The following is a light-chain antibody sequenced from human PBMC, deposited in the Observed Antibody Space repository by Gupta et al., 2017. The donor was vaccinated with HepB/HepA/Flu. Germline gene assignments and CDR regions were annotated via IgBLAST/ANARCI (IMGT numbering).Light chain of an antibody. Sequence: EIVLTPSPDFQSVTPKEKVTITCRASQSIGSGLHWYQQKPDQSPKLLIKYASQSFSGVPSRFRGSGSGTDFTLTINSLEAEDVATYYCHQTSSLPWTFGQGTKVEIK. V-gene: IGKV6-21*01. J-gene: IGKJ1*01. CDR3: HQTSSLPWT. CDR1: QSIGSG. CDR2: YAS.